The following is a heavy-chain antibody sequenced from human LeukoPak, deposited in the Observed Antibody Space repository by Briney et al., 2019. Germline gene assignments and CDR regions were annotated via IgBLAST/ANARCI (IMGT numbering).Heavy chain of an antibody. D-gene: IGHD3-9*01. CDR1: GYTFTGYY. CDR3: ARVRPPRYFDWLWSRYNWFDP. Sequence: GASVKVSCKASGYTFTGYYMHWVRQAPGQGLEWMGWINPNSGGTNYAQKFQGRVTMTRDTSISTAYMELSRLRSDDTAVYYCARVRPPRYFDWLWSRYNWFDPWGQGTLVTVSS. J-gene: IGHJ5*02. CDR2: INPNSGGT. V-gene: IGHV1-2*02.